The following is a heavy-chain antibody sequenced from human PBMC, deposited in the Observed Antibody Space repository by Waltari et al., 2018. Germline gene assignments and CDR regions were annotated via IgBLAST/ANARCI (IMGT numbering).Heavy chain of an antibody. V-gene: IGHV4-59*08. CDR2: IYYSGST. J-gene: IGHJ4*02. CDR1: GGPISGYY. Sequence: QVQLQESGPGLVKPSETLSLTCTVSGGPISGYYWSWIRQPPGKGLEWIGYIYYSGSTNYNPSLQSRVTISVDTSKNQFSLKLNSVTAADTAVYYCARRAITGTDIFDYWGQGTLVTVSS. CDR3: ARRAITGTDIFDY. D-gene: IGHD1-7*01.